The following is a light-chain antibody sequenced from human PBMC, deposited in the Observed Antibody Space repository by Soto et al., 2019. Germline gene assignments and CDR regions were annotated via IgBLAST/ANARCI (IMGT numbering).Light chain of an antibody. CDR1: QSVSSN. CDR2: GAS. Sequence: EIVMTQSPATLSVSPGERATLSCRASQSVSSNLAWYQQKPGQAPRLLIYGASTRATGSPARFSGSGSGTEFTLLISSLLSEDFAVYYCQQYNNWSPLTFGGGTKVEIK. CDR3: QQYNNWSPLT. J-gene: IGKJ4*01. V-gene: IGKV3-15*01.